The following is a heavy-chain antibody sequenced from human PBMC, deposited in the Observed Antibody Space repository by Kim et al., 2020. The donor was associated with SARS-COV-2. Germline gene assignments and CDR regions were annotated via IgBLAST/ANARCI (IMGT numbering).Heavy chain of an antibody. CDR1: GGSISSSSYY. CDR2: IYYSGST. J-gene: IGHJ6*03. CDR3: ASGPAEDIVVVPAAIRFDYYYYYYMDG. D-gene: IGHD2-2*02. Sequence: SETLSLTCTVSGGSISSSSYYWGWIRQPPGKGLEWIGSIYYSGSTYYNPSLKSRVTISVDTSKNQFSLKLSSVTAADTAVYYCASGPAEDIVVVPAAIRFDYYYYYYMDGWGKGTTVTVSS. V-gene: IGHV4-39*01.